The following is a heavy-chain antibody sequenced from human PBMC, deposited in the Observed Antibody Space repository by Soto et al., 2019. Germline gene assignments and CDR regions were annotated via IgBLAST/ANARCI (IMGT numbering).Heavy chain of an antibody. CDR2: IYHSGST. CDR3: ARHYVEVDYIWGSYGYFDY. J-gene: IGHJ4*02. V-gene: IGHV4-4*02. Sequence: SETLSLTCAVSGGSISSSNWWSWVRQPPGKGLEWIGEIYHSGSTNYNPSLKSRVTISVDTSKNQFSLKLSSVTAADTAVYYCARHYVEVDYIWGSYGYFDYWGQGTLVSVSS. CDR1: GGSISSSNW. D-gene: IGHD3-16*01.